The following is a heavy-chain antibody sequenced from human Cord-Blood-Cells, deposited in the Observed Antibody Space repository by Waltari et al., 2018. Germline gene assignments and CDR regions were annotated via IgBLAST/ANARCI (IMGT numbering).Heavy chain of an antibody. CDR2: IWYDGSNK. CDR3: ARDSPRGSHFDY. Sequence: QVQLVESGGGVVQPGRSLRLSCAASGFTFSSYGMPWVRQAPGKGLEWVAVIWYDGSNKYYADSVKGRFTISRDNSKNTLYLQMNSLRAEDTAVYYCARDSPRGSHFDYWGQGTLVTVSS. J-gene: IGHJ4*02. V-gene: IGHV3-33*01. CDR1: GFTFSSYG.